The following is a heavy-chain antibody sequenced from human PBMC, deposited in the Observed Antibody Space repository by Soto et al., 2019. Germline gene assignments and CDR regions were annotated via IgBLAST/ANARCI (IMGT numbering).Heavy chain of an antibody. D-gene: IGHD3-16*02. J-gene: IGHJ6*02. V-gene: IGHV1-18*04. CDR3: ARDRVGRFGELSLSNHYYYYGMDV. CDR1: GYTFTSYG. CDR2: ISAYNGNT. Sequence: ASVKVSCKASGYTFTSYGISWVRQAPGQGLEWMGWISAYNGNTNYAQKLQGRVTMTTDTSTSTAYMELRSLRSDDTAVYYCARDRVGRFGELSLSNHYYYYGMDVWGQGTTVTV.